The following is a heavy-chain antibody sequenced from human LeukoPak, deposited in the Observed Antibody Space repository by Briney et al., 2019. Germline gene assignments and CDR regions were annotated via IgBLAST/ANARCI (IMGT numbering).Heavy chain of an antibody. Sequence: SETLSLTCAVYGGSFRGYYWSGIRQPPGKGLEWIGEINHSGSTNYNPSLKSRVTISVDTSKDHFSLKLSSVTAADTAVYYCARAPSTYYDFWSGLRYFDYWGQGTLVTVSS. D-gene: IGHD3-3*01. CDR3: ARAPSTYYDFWSGLRYFDY. V-gene: IGHV4-34*01. CDR2: INHSGST. CDR1: GGSFRGYY. J-gene: IGHJ4*02.